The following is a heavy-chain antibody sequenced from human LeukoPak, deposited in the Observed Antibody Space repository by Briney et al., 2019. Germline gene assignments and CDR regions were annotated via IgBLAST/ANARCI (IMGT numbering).Heavy chain of an antibody. CDR3: ARVVVSSSSDYFDY. CDR1: GFTFSSYA. Sequence: GGSLRLSCAASGFTFSSYAMSWVRQAPGKGLEWVSAISGSGADTYHADSVRGRFTISRDNSKNTLYLQMNSLRAEDTAVYYCARVVVSSSSDYFDYWGQGTLVTVSS. D-gene: IGHD6-6*01. CDR2: ISGSGADT. V-gene: IGHV3-23*01. J-gene: IGHJ4*02.